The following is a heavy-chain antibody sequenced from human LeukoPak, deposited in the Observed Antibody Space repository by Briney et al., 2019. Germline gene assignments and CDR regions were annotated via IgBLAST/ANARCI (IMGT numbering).Heavy chain of an antibody. CDR3: AKDLHNWGFDY. CDR1: GFTFSSYG. CDR2: LHSGGST. D-gene: IGHD7-27*01. V-gene: IGHV3-NL1*01. Sequence: GGSLRLSCAASGFTFSSYGMHWVRQAPGKGLECVSVLHSGGSTYYADSVRGRFTISRDISKNTLYLQMNSLRVEDTAVYYCAKDLHNWGFDYWGQGTLVTVSS. J-gene: IGHJ4*02.